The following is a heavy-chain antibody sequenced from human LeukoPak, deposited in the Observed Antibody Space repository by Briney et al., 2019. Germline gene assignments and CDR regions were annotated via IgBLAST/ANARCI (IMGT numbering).Heavy chain of an antibody. D-gene: IGHD4-11*01. V-gene: IGHV4-34*01. Sequence: PSETLSLTCAVYGGSFSGYYWSWIRQPPGKGLEWIGEINHSGSTNYNPSLKSRVTISVDTSKNQFSLKLSSVTAADTAVYYCARVHGYSKTWFDPWGQGTLVTVSS. CDR1: GGSFSGYY. J-gene: IGHJ5*02. CDR2: INHSGST. CDR3: ARVHGYSKTWFDP.